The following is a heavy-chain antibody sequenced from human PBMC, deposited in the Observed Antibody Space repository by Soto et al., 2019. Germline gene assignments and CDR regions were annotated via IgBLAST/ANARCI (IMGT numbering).Heavy chain of an antibody. V-gene: IGHV1-18*01. CDR1: GYTFTSYG. CDR2: ISAYNGNT. D-gene: IGHD6-19*01. Sequence: GASVEVSCKASGYTFTSYGISWVRQAPGQGLEWMGWISAYNGNTNYAQKLQGRVTMTTDTSTSTAYMELRSLRSDDTAVYYCARDHREAVAGTVFGYWGQGTLVTVYS. J-gene: IGHJ4*02. CDR3: ARDHREAVAGTVFGY.